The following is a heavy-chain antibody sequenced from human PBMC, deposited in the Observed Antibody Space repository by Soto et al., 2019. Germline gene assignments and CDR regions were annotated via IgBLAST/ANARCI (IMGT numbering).Heavy chain of an antibody. Sequence: GSVKVSCKASGYTFTSYDINWVRQATGQGLEWMGWMNPNSGNTGYARKFQGRVTMTRNTSISTAYMELSSLRSEDTAVYYCARGRGRRGNWFDPWGQGTLVTVSS. CDR3: ARGRGRRGNWFDP. D-gene: IGHD3-10*01. J-gene: IGHJ5*02. V-gene: IGHV1-8*01. CDR1: GYTFTSYD. CDR2: MNPNSGNT.